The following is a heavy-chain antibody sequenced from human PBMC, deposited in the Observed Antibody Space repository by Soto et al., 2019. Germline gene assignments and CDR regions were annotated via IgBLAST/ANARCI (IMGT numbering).Heavy chain of an antibody. V-gene: IGHV5-51*01. CDR3: ARPPDVHNPYYFDY. J-gene: IGHJ4*02. CDR2: IYPGDSDT. D-gene: IGHD1-1*01. CDR1: GYTFTNSW. Sequence: GESLKISCKGSGYTFTNSWIGWVRQMPGKGLEWMGIIYPGDSDTKYSPSFQGQVTISADKSISTTYLQWSSLKASDTAMYYCARPPDVHNPYYFDYWGQGTLVTVS.